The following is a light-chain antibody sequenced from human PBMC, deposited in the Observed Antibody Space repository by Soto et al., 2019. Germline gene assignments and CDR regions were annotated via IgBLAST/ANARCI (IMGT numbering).Light chain of an antibody. CDR2: SNN. CDR1: SSNIGSNT. J-gene: IGLJ3*02. Sequence: VLTQPPSASGPPGQRVTISCSGSSSNIGSNTVNWYQQLPGTAPKLLIYSNNQRPSGVPDRFSGSKSGTSASLAISGLQSEDEADYYCAAWDDSLNGPVFGGGTKLTVL. V-gene: IGLV1-44*01. CDR3: AAWDDSLNGPV.